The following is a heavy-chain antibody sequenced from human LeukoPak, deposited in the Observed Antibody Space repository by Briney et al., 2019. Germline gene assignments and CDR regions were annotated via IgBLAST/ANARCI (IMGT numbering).Heavy chain of an antibody. CDR3: ARANLGVEDWYFDL. V-gene: IGHV3-13*01. J-gene: IGHJ2*01. D-gene: IGHD2-2*01. CDR2: IGIAGET. CDR1: GFRFSSHD. Sequence: GGSLRLSCAAAGFRFSSHDMHWVRQPTGKGLEWVSGIGIAGETFYADSVEGRFTISRENAKNSFDLQMNSLRAGDTAVYYCARANLGVEDWYFDLWGRGTLVTISS.